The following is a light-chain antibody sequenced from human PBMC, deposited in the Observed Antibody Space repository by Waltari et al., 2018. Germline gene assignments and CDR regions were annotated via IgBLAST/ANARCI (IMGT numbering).Light chain of an antibody. Sequence: QSALTQPASVSGSPGQSITLSCTGTSSDVGCYDYVSWYQQHPGKAPKLMIHEVSNRPSGVSNRFSGSKSGNTASLTISGLQAEDEADYYCSSYTGSSTIFGTGTKVTVL. V-gene: IGLV2-14*01. J-gene: IGLJ1*01. CDR3: SSYTGSSTI. CDR1: SSDVGCYDY. CDR2: EVS.